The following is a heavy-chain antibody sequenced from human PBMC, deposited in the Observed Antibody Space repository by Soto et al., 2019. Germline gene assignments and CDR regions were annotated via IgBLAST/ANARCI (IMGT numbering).Heavy chain of an antibody. J-gene: IGHJ6*02. CDR3: ARARKGVGRGYYYGMDV. CDR1: GGSFSGYY. CDR2: INHSGST. Sequence: SETLSLTCAVYGGSFSGYYWSWIRQPPGKGLEWIGEINHSGSTNYNPSLKSRVTISVDTSKNQFSLKLGSVTAADTAVYYCARARKGVGRGYYYGMDVWGQGTTVTVSS. D-gene: IGHD3-10*01. V-gene: IGHV4-34*01.